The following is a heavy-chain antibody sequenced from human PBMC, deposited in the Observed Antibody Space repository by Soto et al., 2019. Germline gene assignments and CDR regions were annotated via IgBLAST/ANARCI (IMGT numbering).Heavy chain of an antibody. Sequence: ASVKVSCKASGYTFTSYGISWVRQAPGQGLEWMGWISAYNGNTNYAQKLQGRVTMTTDTSTSTAYMELRSLRSDDTAVYYCARAYDSSGYQGVLNWFDPWGQGTLVTVSS. CDR1: GYTFTSYG. J-gene: IGHJ5*02. V-gene: IGHV1-18*01. D-gene: IGHD3-22*01. CDR3: ARAYDSSGYQGVLNWFDP. CDR2: ISAYNGNT.